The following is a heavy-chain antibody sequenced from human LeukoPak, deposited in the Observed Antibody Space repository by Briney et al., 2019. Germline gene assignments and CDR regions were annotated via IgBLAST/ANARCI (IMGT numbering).Heavy chain of an antibody. Sequence: KPSETLSLTCTVSGDSISTSNSYWGWIRQPPGKGLEWIGEINHSGSTNYNPSLKSRVTISVDTSKNQFSLKLSSVTAADTAVYYCARRLLRWPVDYWGQGTLVTVSS. V-gene: IGHV4-39*07. CDR2: INHSGST. CDR1: GDSISTSNSY. J-gene: IGHJ4*02. CDR3: ARRLLRWPVDY. D-gene: IGHD4-23*01.